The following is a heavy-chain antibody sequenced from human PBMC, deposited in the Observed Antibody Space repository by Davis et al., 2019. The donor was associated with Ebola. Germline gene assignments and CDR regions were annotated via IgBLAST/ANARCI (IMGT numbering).Heavy chain of an antibody. Sequence: PSETLSLTCTVSGGSISSGSYYWSWHRQPAGKGLEWIWHIYTSGGTNYNPSLKSRVTIPVDTSKTQFSLKLSSVTAADTAVYYCARDSPTYYYDSSGYYSTRSYFDYWGQGTLVTVSS. V-gene: IGHV4-61*09. CDR2: IYTSGGT. CDR1: GGSISSGSYY. CDR3: ARDSPTYYYDSSGYYSTRSYFDY. D-gene: IGHD3-22*01. J-gene: IGHJ4*01.